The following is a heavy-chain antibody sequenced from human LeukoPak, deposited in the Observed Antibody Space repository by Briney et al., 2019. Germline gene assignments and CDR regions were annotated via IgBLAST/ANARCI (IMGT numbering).Heavy chain of an antibody. D-gene: IGHD6-13*01. CDR1: GGSINSSSYY. Sequence: PSETLSLTCTVSGGSINSSSYYWGWIRQPPGKGLEWIGSIYYSGSTYYNPSLKSRVTISVDTSKNQFSLKLSSVTAADTAVYYCARVFSYAAAGTGYWGQGTLVTVSS. J-gene: IGHJ4*02. CDR3: ARVFSYAAAGTGY. CDR2: IYYSGST. V-gene: IGHV4-39*07.